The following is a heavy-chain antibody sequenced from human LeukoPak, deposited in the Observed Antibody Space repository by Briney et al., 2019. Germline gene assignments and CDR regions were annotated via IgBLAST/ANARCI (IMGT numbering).Heavy chain of an antibody. CDR2: IIPILGIA. Sequence: SVKVSCKASGGTFSSYAISWVRQAPGQRLEWMGRIIPILGIANYAQKFQGRVTITADKSTSTAYMELSSLRSEDTAVYYCARDLIYTGYSYGYGAFDIWGQGTMVTVSS. CDR1: GGTFSSYA. J-gene: IGHJ3*02. CDR3: ARDLIYTGYSYGYGAFDI. V-gene: IGHV1-69*04. D-gene: IGHD5-18*01.